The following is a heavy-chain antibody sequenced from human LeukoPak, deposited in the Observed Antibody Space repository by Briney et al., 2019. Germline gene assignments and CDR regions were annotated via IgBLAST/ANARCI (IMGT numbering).Heavy chain of an antibody. Sequence: ASVKVSCKASGYTFTGYYMHWVRQAPGQGLERMGWINPNSGGTNYAQKFQGWVTMTRDTSISTAYMELSRLRSDDTAVYYCAREWNESDCSSTSCYFPPSYGMDVWGQGTTVTVSS. D-gene: IGHD2-2*01. V-gene: IGHV1-2*04. J-gene: IGHJ6*02. CDR3: AREWNESDCSSTSCYFPPSYGMDV. CDR1: GYTFTGYY. CDR2: INPNSGGT.